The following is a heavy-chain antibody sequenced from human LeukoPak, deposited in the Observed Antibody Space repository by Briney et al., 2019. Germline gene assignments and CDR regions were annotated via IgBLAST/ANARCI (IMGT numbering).Heavy chain of an antibody. CDR2: IYTSGST. Sequence: PSETLSLTCTVSGGSISSYYWSWIRQPPGKGLEWIWDIYTSGSTNYNPSLQSRVTISVDTSKNQFSLKLSSMTAADTAVYYCARHALKNSSSWYGDWFDPWGQGTLVTVSS. D-gene: IGHD6-13*01. CDR1: GGSISSYY. J-gene: IGHJ5*02. V-gene: IGHV4-4*09. CDR3: ARHALKNSSSWYGDWFDP.